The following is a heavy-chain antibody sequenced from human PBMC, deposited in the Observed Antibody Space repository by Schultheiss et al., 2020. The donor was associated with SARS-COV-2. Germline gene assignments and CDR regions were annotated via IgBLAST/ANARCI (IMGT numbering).Heavy chain of an antibody. CDR1: GGSISSGGYY. D-gene: IGHD3-9*01. Sequence: LSLTCTVSGGSISSGGYYWSWIRQHPGKGLEWVSYISSSSSTIYYADSVKGRFTISRDNAKNSLYLQMNSLRDEDTAVYYCARDLGTYYDILTGYLDGFDYWGQGTLVTVSS. CDR3: ARDLGTYYDILTGYLDGFDY. CDR2: ISSSSSTI. V-gene: IGHV3-11*04. J-gene: IGHJ4*02.